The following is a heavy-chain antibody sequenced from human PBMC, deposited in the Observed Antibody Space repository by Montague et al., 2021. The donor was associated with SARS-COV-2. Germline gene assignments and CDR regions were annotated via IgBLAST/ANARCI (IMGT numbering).Heavy chain of an antibody. CDR1: GGSISSGGYY. CDR2: IYYSGST. CDR3: ARVQRITICGVVTYFDY. D-gene: IGHD3-3*01. Sequence: TLSLTCTVSGGSISSGGYYWSWIREHPGKGLEWIGYIYYSGSTYYNPSLKSRVTISVDTSKNQFSLKLSSVTAADTAVYYCARVQRITICGVVTYFDYWGQGTLVTVSS. V-gene: IGHV4-31*03. J-gene: IGHJ4*02.